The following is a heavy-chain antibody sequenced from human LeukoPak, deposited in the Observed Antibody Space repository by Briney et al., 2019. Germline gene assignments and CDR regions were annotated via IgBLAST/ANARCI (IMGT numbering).Heavy chain of an antibody. J-gene: IGHJ4*02. CDR1: GFTFSSYG. V-gene: IGHV3-33*01. D-gene: IGHD3-9*01. CDR2: IWYDGSNK. CDR3: ARATYYDILTGYYSLSFDY. Sequence: PGRSLRLSCAASGFTFSSYGMHWVRQAPGKGLEWVAVIWYDGSNKYYADSVKGRFTISRDNSKNTLYLQMNSLRAEDTAMYYCARATYYDILTGYYSLSFDYWGQGTLVTVSS.